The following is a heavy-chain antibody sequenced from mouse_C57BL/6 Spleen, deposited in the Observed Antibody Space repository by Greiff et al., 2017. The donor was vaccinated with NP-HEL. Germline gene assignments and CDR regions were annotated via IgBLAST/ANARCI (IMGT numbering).Heavy chain of an antibody. CDR2: IRNKANGYTT. V-gene: IGHV7-3*01. Sequence: EVKLVESGGGLVQPGGSLSLSCAASGFTFTDYYMSWVRQPPGKALEWLGFIRNKANGYTTEYSASVKGRFTISRDNSQSILYLQMNALRAEDSATYYCARYSPTGNYVDYYAMDYWGQGTSVTVSS. CDR3: ARYSPTGNYVDYYAMDY. J-gene: IGHJ4*01. CDR1: GFTFTDYY. D-gene: IGHD2-1*01.